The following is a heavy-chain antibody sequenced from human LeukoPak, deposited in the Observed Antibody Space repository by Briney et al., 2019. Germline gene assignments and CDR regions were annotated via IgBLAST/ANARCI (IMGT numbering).Heavy chain of an antibody. V-gene: IGHV1-69*04. CDR1: GYIFNDYY. D-gene: IGHD4-17*01. Sequence: ASVKVSCKASGYIFNDYYMHWVRQAPGQGLEWMGRIIPILGIANYAQKFQGRVTITADKSTSTAYMELSSLRSEDTAVYYCARGDYGDPHFDYWGQGTLVTVSS. J-gene: IGHJ4*02. CDR2: IIPILGIA. CDR3: ARGDYGDPHFDY.